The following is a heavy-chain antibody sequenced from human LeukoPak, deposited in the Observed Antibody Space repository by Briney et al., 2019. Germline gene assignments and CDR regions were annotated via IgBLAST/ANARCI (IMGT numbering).Heavy chain of an antibody. V-gene: IGHV5-51*01. Sequence: GESLRISCKVSGYSLTNYWIAWVRQMPGKGLEWMGIVFPADSDTRYSPSFQGQVTISADKSINTAYLQWNSLKASDTAIYYCARYDGGATADFWGQGTLVTVSS. D-gene: IGHD1-26*01. CDR3: ARYDGGATADF. J-gene: IGHJ4*02. CDR1: GYSLTNYW. CDR2: VFPADSDT.